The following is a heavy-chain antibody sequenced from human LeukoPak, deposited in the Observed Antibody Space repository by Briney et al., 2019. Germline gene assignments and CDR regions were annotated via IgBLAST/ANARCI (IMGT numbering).Heavy chain of an antibody. CDR2: IKQDGSEK. V-gene: IGHV3-7*03. J-gene: IGHJ4*02. D-gene: IGHD2-2*01. Sequence: GGSLRLSCAASGFTFNNYWMSWVRQAPGKGLEWVANIKQDGSEKYYVDSVKGRFTISRDNAKNALYLQMNSLKTEDTAMYYCVRGGAVLTPTMDYWGQGTLVTVSS. CDR3: VRGGAVLTPTMDY. CDR1: GFTFNNYW.